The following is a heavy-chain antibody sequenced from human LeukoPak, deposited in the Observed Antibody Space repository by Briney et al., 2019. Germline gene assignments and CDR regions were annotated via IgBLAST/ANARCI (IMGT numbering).Heavy chain of an antibody. J-gene: IGHJ4*02. CDR3: ARVGGSGSVGY. V-gene: IGHV3-11*05. CDR1: GFTFSDYY. CDR2: ISSSSSYT. Sequence: GGSLRLSCAASGFTFSDYYMSWIRQAPGKGLEWVSYISSSSSYTNYADSVKGRLTISRDNAKNSLYLQMNSLRAEDTAVYYCARVGGSGSVGYWGQGTLVTVSS. D-gene: IGHD3-10*01.